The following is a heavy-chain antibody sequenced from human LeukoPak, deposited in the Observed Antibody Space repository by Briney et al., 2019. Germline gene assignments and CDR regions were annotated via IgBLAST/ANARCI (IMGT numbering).Heavy chain of an antibody. J-gene: IGHJ4*02. CDR2: ISSSSSYI. CDR1: GFTFSSYS. CDR3: AKAPWELRDIDY. D-gene: IGHD1-26*01. Sequence: PGGSLRLSCAASGFTFSSYSMNWVRQAPGKGLEWVSSISSSSSYIYYADSVKGRFTISRDNSKNTLYLQMNSLRAEDTAVYYCAKAPWELRDIDYWGQGTLVTVSS. V-gene: IGHV3-21*01.